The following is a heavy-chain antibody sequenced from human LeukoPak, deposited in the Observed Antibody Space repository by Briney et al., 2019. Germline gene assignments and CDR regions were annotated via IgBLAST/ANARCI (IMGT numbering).Heavy chain of an antibody. CDR3: ARERTGFYAEY. V-gene: IGHV3-7*01. Sequence: GGSLRLSCTASGFTFSSYWMSWVRQAPGKGLEWVANIKQDGSEKDYVDSVKGRFTISRDSPKNTLYLQMNSLRPEDTAVYYCARERTGFYAEYWGQGTLVTVSS. D-gene: IGHD3/OR15-3a*01. CDR2: IKQDGSEK. CDR1: GFTFSSYW. J-gene: IGHJ4*02.